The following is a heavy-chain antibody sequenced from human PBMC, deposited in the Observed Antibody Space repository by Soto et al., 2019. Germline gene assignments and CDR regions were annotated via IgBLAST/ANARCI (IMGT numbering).Heavy chain of an antibody. J-gene: IGHJ1*01. V-gene: IGHV3-53*01. CDR2: VFGDGNT. Sequence: EVQLVESGGGLIQPGWSLRLSCVASGLTVSNSYMSWVRQAPGKGLVWVEIVFGDGNTYHAVSMKDRFTVSRDNSGNTLDLKMTRLSVEDTAVYYCASGDFECGGPGTLVTVSS. CDR3: ASGDFEC. D-gene: IGHD7-27*01. CDR1: GLTVSNSY.